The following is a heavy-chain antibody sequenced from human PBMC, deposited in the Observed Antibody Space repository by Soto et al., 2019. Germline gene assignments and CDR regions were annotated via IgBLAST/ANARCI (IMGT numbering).Heavy chain of an antibody. CDR1: GGSISSAGYY. J-gene: IGHJ3*02. CDR3: ARGGRGFDI. CDR2: IYYTGSP. V-gene: IGHV4-31*01. Sequence: LLQESGPGLVKPSQTLSLTCTVSGGSISSAGYYWSWIRQHPGKALEWIGYIYYTGSPFYNPSLTXPXTXXVDTSRNQFSLKLSSVSAADTAVYFCARGGRGFDIWGQGTMVTVS. D-gene: IGHD1-1*01.